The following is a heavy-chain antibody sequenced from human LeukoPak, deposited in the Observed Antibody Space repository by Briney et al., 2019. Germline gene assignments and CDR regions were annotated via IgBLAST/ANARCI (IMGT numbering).Heavy chain of an antibody. CDR3: AREETDIVVVPAAMGGFDY. CDR1: GYTFTSYY. D-gene: IGHD2-2*01. V-gene: IGHV1-46*01. CDR2: INPSGGST. Sequence: ASVKVSCKASGYTFTSYYMHWVRQAPGQGLEWMGIINPSGGSTSYAQKFQGRVTITADKSTSTAYMELSSLRSEDTAVYYCAREETDIVVVPAAMGGFDYWGQGTLVTVSS. J-gene: IGHJ4*02.